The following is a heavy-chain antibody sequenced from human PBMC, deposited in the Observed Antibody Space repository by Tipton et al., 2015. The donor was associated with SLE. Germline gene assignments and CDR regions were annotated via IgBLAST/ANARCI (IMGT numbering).Heavy chain of an antibody. D-gene: IGHD3-10*01. Sequence: SLRLSCAASGFTFSSYAMHWVRQVPGKGLQCVAVISGDESNKHYADSVKGRFTISRDNVKNSVYLQMNSLRAEDTAVYYCAREETNYYGSGSYYIARGMDVWGQGTTVTVSS. V-gene: IGHV3-30*04. J-gene: IGHJ6*02. CDR2: ISGDESNK. CDR1: GFTFSSYA. CDR3: AREETNYYGSGSYYIARGMDV.